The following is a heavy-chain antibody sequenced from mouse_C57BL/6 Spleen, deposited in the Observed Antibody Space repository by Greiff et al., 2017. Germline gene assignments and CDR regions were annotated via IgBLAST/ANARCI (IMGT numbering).Heavy chain of an antibody. CDR3: ARKGIYYDYDGRDY. Sequence: QVQLQQPGAELVRPGTSVKLSCKASGYTFTSYWMHWVKQRPGQGLEWIGVIDPSDSYTNYNQQFKGKATLTVDTSSSTAYMQLSSLTSEDSAVYYCARKGIYYDYDGRDYWGQGTTLTVSS. CDR2: IDPSDSYT. V-gene: IGHV1-59*01. CDR1: GYTFTSYW. D-gene: IGHD2-4*01. J-gene: IGHJ2*01.